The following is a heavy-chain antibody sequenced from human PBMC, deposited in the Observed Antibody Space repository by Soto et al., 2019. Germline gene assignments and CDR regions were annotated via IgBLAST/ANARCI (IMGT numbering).Heavy chain of an antibody. J-gene: IGHJ5*02. Sequence: VPRSHKCAGRSDAISMGCCRGWIRRPRGKGLEWIANTYHDGNTHYNPSLKSRVTISVDTSTNQFSLKLSSVTAADTAVYYCAGDVPDRFDAWARGTLV. CDR3: AGDVPDRFDA. D-gene: IGHD3-10*02. CDR2: TYHDGNT. V-gene: IGHV4-38-2*02. CDR1: SDAISMGCC.